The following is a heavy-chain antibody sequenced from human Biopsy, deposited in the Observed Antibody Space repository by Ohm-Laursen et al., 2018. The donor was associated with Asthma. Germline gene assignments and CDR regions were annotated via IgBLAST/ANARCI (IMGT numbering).Heavy chain of an antibody. Sequence: SETLSLTCTVSGGSMTPTSHYWDWIRQAPGKGLEWIGYISYGGKTSYNPSLKSRVTISRDTSKNQFSLRLTSMTAADTAVYFCARRITIFGVVQKDHGMDAWGQGTTVIVSS. D-gene: IGHD3-3*01. CDR1: GGSMTPTSHY. CDR2: ISYGGKT. CDR3: ARRITIFGVVQKDHGMDA. V-gene: IGHV4-39*01. J-gene: IGHJ6*02.